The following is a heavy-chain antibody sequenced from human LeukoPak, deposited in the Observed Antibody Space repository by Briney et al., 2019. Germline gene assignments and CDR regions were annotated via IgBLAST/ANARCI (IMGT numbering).Heavy chain of an antibody. D-gene: IGHD3-22*01. CDR3: ARAPHYYDSSGYYVDDAFDI. V-gene: IGHV1-2*02. Sequence: GASVKVSCKASGYTFTGYYMHWVRQAPGQGLEWMGWINPNSGGTNYAQKFQGRVTITADESTSTAYMELSSLRSEDTAVYYCARAPHYYDSSGYYVDDAFDIWGQGTMVTVSS. CDR1: GYTFTGYY. CDR2: INPNSGGT. J-gene: IGHJ3*02.